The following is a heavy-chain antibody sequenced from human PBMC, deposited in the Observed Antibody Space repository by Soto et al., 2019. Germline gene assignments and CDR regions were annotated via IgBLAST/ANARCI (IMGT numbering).Heavy chain of an antibody. V-gene: IGHV4-34*01. J-gene: IGHJ6*02. CDR2: IYHNGST. Sequence: PSDTLSLNCAVYSGSCISGYYWSWIRQSPGKGLEWIGEIYHNGSTNYNPSLKTRVTISMDTSKNQFSLKLTSVTAADAAVYYCARWGGAYVKFYYYGLDVWGQGTTVTVSS. D-gene: IGHD3-10*02. CDR1: SGSCISGYY. CDR3: ARWGGAYVKFYYYGLDV.